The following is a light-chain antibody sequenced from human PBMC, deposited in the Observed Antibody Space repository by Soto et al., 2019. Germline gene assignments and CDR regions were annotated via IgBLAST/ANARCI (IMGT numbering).Light chain of an antibody. Sequence: QSVLTQPASVSGSLGQSITISCTGISSDVGGYNYVSWYQQHPGKVPKLMISDVSNRPSGVSNRFSGSKSGNTASLTISGLQAEDEADYYCSSYTSSSTVFGGGTKLTVL. V-gene: IGLV2-14*01. CDR2: DVS. CDR3: SSYTSSSTV. J-gene: IGLJ2*01. CDR1: SSDVGGYNY.